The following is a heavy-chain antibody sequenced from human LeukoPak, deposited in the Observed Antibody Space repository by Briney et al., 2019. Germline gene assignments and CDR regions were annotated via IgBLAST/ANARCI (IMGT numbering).Heavy chain of an antibody. CDR1: GGSISSYY. V-gene: IGHV4-34*01. CDR2: INHSGST. J-gene: IGHJ4*02. D-gene: IGHD5-24*01. Sequence: SETLSLTCTVSGGSISSYYWSWIRQPPGKGLEWIGEINHSGSTNYNPSLKSRVTISVDTSKNQFSLKLSSVTAADTAVYYCFGDGYNSRDYWGQGTLVTVSS. CDR3: FGDGYNSRDY.